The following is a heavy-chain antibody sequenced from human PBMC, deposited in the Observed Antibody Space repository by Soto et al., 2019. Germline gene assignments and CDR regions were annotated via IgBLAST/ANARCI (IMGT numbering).Heavy chain of an antibody. CDR3: ARSKGNYPPQGYYYGMDV. Sequence: SVKVSCKASGGTFSSYAISWVRQAPGQGLEWMGGIIPIFGTANYAQKFQGRVTITADESTSTAYMELSSLRAEDTAVYYCARSKGNYPPQGYYYGMDVWGQGTTVTVS. D-gene: IGHD4-4*01. J-gene: IGHJ6*02. CDR1: GGTFSSYA. CDR2: IIPIFGTA. V-gene: IGHV1-69*13.